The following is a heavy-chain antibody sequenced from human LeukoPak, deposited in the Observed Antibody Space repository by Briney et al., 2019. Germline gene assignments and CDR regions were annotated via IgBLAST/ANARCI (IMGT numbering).Heavy chain of an antibody. CDR3: ARISRDGYSY. CDR2: INHSGST. J-gene: IGHJ4*02. D-gene: IGHD5-24*01. CDR1: GGSFSGCY. Sequence: SETLSLTCAVYGGSFSGCYWSWIRQPPGKGLEWIGEINHSGSTNYNPSLKSRVTISVDTSKNQFSLKLSSVTAADTAVYYRARISRDGYSYWGQGTLVTVSS. V-gene: IGHV4-34*01.